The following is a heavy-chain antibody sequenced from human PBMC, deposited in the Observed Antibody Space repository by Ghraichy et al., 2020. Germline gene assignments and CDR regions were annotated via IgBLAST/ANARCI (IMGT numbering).Heavy chain of an antibody. CDR3: ARGRTDYGAPDPLRRGMDV. CDR2: ISSSSSTI. J-gene: IGHJ6*02. V-gene: IGHV3-48*01. D-gene: IGHD4-17*01. Sequence: GESLNISCAASGFTFSSYSMNWVRQAPGKGLEWVSYISSSSSTIYYADSVKGRFTISRDNAKNSLYLQMNSLRAEDTAVYYCARGRTDYGAPDPLRRGMDVWGQGTTVTVSS. CDR1: GFTFSSYS.